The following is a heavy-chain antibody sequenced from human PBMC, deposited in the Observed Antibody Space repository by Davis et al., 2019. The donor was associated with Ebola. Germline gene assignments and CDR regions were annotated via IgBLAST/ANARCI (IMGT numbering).Heavy chain of an antibody. CDR2: FYHSGST. J-gene: IGHJ4*02. D-gene: IGHD5-18*01. CDR1: GGSISSGGYS. Sequence: SETLSLTCAVSGGSISSGGYSWCCIRQPPGKGLEWIGYFYHSGSTYYNPSHKSRVTIPVDTSKNQFSLKLSSVTAADTAVYYCARDSGYSWGIDYWGQGTLVTVSS. V-gene: IGHV4-30-2*01. CDR3: ARDSGYSWGIDY.